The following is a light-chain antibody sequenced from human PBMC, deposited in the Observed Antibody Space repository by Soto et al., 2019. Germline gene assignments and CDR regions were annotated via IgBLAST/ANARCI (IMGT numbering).Light chain of an antibody. CDR3: CSFAGSNTFV. V-gene: IGLV2-23*03. CDR1: SSDVGSYNL. CDR2: EGS. Sequence: QSALTQPASVSGSPGQSITLSCTGTSSDVGSYNLVSWYQQHPGKAPKLMIYEGSKRPSGVSNRFSGSKSGNTASLTISGLHAEDEADYYCCSFAGSNTFVFGPGTKVTVL. J-gene: IGLJ1*01.